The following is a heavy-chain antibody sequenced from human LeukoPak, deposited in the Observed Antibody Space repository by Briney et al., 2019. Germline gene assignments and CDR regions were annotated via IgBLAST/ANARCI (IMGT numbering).Heavy chain of an antibody. V-gene: IGHV4-34*01. CDR1: GGSFSGYY. CDR2: INHSGST. D-gene: IGHD1-26*01. Sequence: SETLSLTCAVYGGSFSGYYWSWIRQPPGKGLEWIGEINHSGSTNYNPSLKSRVTISVDTSKNQFSLKLSSVTAADTAVYYCARGRGGSHDFDYWGQGTLVAVSS. J-gene: IGHJ4*02. CDR3: ARGRGGSHDFDY.